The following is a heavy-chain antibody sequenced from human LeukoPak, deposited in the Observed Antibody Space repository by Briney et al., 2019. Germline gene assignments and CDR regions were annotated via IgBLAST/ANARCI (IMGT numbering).Heavy chain of an antibody. CDR1: GGSFSGYY. CDR2: INHSGST. CDR3: ARGPGELRKNWFDP. J-gene: IGHJ5*02. D-gene: IGHD1-7*01. V-gene: IGHV4-34*01. Sequence: SETLSLTCAVYGGSFSGYYCTWIRQPPGKGLEWIGEINHSGSTNYNQSLKRRVTISLDTSKHHFSLKLSSVTAADTGVYYCARGPGELRKNWFDPWGQGSLDTVCS.